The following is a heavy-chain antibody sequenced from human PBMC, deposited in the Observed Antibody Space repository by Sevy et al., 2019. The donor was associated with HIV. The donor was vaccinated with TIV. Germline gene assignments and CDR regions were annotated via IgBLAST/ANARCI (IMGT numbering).Heavy chain of an antibody. V-gene: IGHV4-59*08. D-gene: IGHD1-26*01. CDR2: IYYNGNF. Sequence: SETLSLTCTVSGGSITSLYWNWIRQPPGKGLEWIANIYYNGNFNYNPSLKSRVTFSLDTSKNQLSLRLSSVTAADTAMYYCAGENAWGRGYSWGQGTLVTVSS. CDR1: GGSITSLY. J-gene: IGHJ4*02. CDR3: AGENAWGRGYS.